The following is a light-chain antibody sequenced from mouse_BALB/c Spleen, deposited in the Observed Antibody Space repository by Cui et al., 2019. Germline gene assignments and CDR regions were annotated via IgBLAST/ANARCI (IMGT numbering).Light chain of an antibody. V-gene: IGKV14-111*01. CDR1: QEINSD. CDR2: RAN. Sequence: DIKMTQSPSSMYASLGERATITCKASQEINSDLSWFQQKPGKSPKTLIYRANRLVDGVPSRFSGSGSGQDYSLTISSLEYEDMGIYYCLQYDEFPYTFGGGTKLEIK. CDR3: LQYDEFPYT. J-gene: IGKJ2*01.